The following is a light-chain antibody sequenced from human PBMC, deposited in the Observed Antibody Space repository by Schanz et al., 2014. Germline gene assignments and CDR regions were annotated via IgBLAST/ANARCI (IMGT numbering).Light chain of an antibody. CDR1: QAISNS. CDR3: QQGHSPPVT. J-gene: IGKJ4*01. V-gene: IGKV1-9*01. Sequence: DIQMTQSPSSLSASVGDRVTITCRASQAISNSLAWYQQKPGEAPKLLIYAASTLLSGVPSRFSGSGYGTEFTLTVSSLQPEDFATYFCQQGHSPPVTFGGGTKVEIK. CDR2: AAS.